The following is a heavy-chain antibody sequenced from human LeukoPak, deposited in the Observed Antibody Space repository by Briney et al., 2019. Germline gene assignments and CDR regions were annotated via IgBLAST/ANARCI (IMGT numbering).Heavy chain of an antibody. CDR3: AKIFHAYSSSWDDAFDI. J-gene: IGHJ3*02. CDR2: IRSKANSYAT. D-gene: IGHD6-13*01. V-gene: IGHV3-73*01. CDR1: GFTFSGSA. Sequence: GGSLRLSCAASGFTFSGSAMHWVRQASGKGLEWVGRIRSKANSYATAYAASVKGRFTISRDNSKNTLYLQMNSLRAEDTAVYYCAKIFHAYSSSWDDAFDIWGQGTMVTVSS.